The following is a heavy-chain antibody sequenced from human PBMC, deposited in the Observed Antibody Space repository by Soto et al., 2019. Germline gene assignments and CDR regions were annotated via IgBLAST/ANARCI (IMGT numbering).Heavy chain of an antibody. Sequence: PGGSLRLSCAASGFTFSSYSMNWVRQAPGKGLEWVSYISSSSSTIYYADSVKGRFTISRDNAKNSLYLQMNSLRDEDTAVYYCARDRGDSSGYYHRDDAFDIWGQGTMVTVSS. J-gene: IGHJ3*02. CDR3: ARDRGDSSGYYHRDDAFDI. CDR2: ISSSSSTI. CDR1: GFTFSSYS. V-gene: IGHV3-48*02. D-gene: IGHD3-22*01.